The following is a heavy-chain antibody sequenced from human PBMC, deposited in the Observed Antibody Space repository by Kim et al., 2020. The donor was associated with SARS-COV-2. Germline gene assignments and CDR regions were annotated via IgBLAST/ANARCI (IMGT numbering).Heavy chain of an antibody. V-gene: IGHV4-59*01. CDR2: IYYSGST. CDR3: AGDQGIAARRMSSYYYGMDV. J-gene: IGHJ6*02. D-gene: IGHD6-6*01. CDR1: GGSISSYY. Sequence: SETLSLTCTVSGGSISSYYWSWIRQPPWKGLEWIGYIYYSGSTNYNPSLKSRVTISVDTSKNQFSLKLSSVTAADTAVYYCAGDQGIAARRMSSYYYGMDVWGQGTTVTVSS.